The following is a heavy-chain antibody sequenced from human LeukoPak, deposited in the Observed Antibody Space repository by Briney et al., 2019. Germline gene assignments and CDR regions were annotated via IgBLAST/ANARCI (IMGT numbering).Heavy chain of an antibody. CDR1: GFTFSSYA. Sequence: GGSLRLSCAASGFTFSSYAMSWVRQAPGKGLEWVSAISGSGGSTYYADSVKGRFTISRDKSKNTLYLQMNSLRAEDTAVYYCAKDLSSSWYYFDYWGQGTLVTVSS. CDR2: ISGSGGST. J-gene: IGHJ4*02. V-gene: IGHV3-23*01. CDR3: AKDLSSSWYYFDY. D-gene: IGHD6-13*01.